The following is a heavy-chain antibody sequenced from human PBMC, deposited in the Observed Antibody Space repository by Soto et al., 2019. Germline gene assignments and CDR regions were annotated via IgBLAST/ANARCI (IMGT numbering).Heavy chain of an antibody. CDR3: AKGDSNGWYSHHFDY. CDR1: GFTFSSYA. Sequence: PGGSLRLSCAASGFTFSSYAMSWVRQAPGKGLEWVSAISGSGGSTYYADSVKGRFTISRDNSKNTLYLQMNSLRAEDTAVYYCAKGDSNGWYSHHFDYWGQGTLVTVSS. J-gene: IGHJ4*02. CDR2: ISGSGGST. D-gene: IGHD6-19*01. V-gene: IGHV3-23*01.